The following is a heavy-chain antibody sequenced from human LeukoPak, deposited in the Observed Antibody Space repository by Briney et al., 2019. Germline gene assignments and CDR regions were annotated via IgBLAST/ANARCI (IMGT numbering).Heavy chain of an antibody. CDR2: ISYDGSNK. CDR3: ARAIGTYNWFDP. Sequence: GGSLRLSCAASGFTFSSYGMHWVRQAPGKGLEWVAVISYDGSNKYYADSVKGRFTISRDNSKNTLYLEMNSLRAEDTAVYYCARAIGTYNWFDPWGQGTLVAVSS. D-gene: IGHD3-22*01. J-gene: IGHJ5*02. V-gene: IGHV3-30*03. CDR1: GFTFSSYG.